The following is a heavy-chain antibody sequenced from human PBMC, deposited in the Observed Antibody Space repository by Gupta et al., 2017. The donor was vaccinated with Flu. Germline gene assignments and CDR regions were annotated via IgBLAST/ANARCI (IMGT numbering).Heavy chain of an antibody. CDR3: ARDEPAASFLTNPFDY. J-gene: IGHJ4*02. D-gene: IGHD4-11*01. CDR1: GFPFSDYY. V-gene: IGHV3-11*01. CDR2: MSSSGSTI. Sequence: QVQLVESGGGLVKPGGSLRLSCAAPGFPFSDYYMRWLRQAPGKGLGGVSYMSSSGSTIYYEDAVKGRFTISRDNAKNALYLQMNSLRAEDTAVYYCARDEPAASFLTNPFDYWGQGTLVTVSS.